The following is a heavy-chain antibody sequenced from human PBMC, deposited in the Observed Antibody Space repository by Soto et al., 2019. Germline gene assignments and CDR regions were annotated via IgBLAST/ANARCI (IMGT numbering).Heavy chain of an antibody. CDR3: AKMPADYYCSGGSCPPLLGFFDL. CDR1: GFTFSSYA. J-gene: IGHJ2*01. Sequence: GGSLRLSCAASGFTFSSYAMSWVRQAPGKGLEWVSAISGSGGSTYYADSVKGRFTISRDNSKNTLYLQMNSLRAEDTAVYYCAKMPADYYCSGGSCPPLLGFFDLWGRGTLVTVSS. D-gene: IGHD2-15*01. V-gene: IGHV3-23*01. CDR2: ISGSGGST.